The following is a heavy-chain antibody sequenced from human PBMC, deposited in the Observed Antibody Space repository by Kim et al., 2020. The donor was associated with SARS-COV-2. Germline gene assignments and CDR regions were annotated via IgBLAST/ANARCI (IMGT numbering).Heavy chain of an antibody. J-gene: IGHJ4*02. Sequence: GGSLRLSCAAPGFTFSTYHMTWVRQAPGKGLEWLSSISRGGSSIFYADSVKGRFTISRDNAVNSLYLQLDSLRAEDTAVYYCARDGDYYDSAGYPDYFDSWGQGTLVTVSS. CDR3: ARDGDYYDSAGYPDYFDS. CDR1: GFTFSTYH. V-gene: IGHV3-21*01. CDR2: ISRGGSSI. D-gene: IGHD3-22*01.